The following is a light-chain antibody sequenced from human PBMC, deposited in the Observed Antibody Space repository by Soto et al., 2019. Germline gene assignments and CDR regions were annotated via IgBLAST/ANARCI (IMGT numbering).Light chain of an antibody. CDR3: CSYAGTYSYV. V-gene: IGLV2-11*01. J-gene: IGLJ1*01. CDR2: DVG. Sequence: QSALTQPRSVSGSPGQSVTISCTGTRSDIGIYDYVSWYQHHPNTAPKLIIYDVGERPSGVPDRFSGSKSGNTASLLISGLQAEDEADYFCCSYAGTYSYVFGSGTKLPVL. CDR1: RSDIGIYDY.